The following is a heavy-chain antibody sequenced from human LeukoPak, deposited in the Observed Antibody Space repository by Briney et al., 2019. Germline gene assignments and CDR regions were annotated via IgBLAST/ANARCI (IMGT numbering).Heavy chain of an antibody. J-gene: IGHJ4*02. V-gene: IGHV3-23*01. CDR1: GFTFSTYA. D-gene: IGHD3-9*01. CDR2: ISGSGGST. Sequence: PGGSLRLSCAASGFTFSTYAMNWVRQAPGKGLEWVSAISGSGGSTDYADSVKGRFTISRDNSKNTLYVQMNSLRAEDTAVYYCAKPRDILTGYYSFGYWGQGTLVTVSS. CDR3: AKPRDILTGYYSFGY.